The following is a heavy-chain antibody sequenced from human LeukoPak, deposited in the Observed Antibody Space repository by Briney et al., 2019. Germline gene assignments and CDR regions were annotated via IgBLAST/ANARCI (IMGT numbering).Heavy chain of an antibody. CDR2: VDQDGSEK. D-gene: IGHD1-26*01. CDR1: GFIFNSYW. Sequence: GGSLRLSCAASGFIFNSYWMNWLRQAPGKGLEWVANVDQDGSEKYYVGSVKGRFTISRDNAKNSLYLQMNSLRAEDTAVYYCARDQGIVSYFDYWGQGTLVTVSS. CDR3: ARDQGIVSYFDY. J-gene: IGHJ4*02. V-gene: IGHV3-7*01.